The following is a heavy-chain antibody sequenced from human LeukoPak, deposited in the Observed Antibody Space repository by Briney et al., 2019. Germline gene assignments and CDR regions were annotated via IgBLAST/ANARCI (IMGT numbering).Heavy chain of an antibody. CDR3: ARDAYYYDSSGYRRGFDY. V-gene: IGHV4-59*12. Sequence: PSETLSLTCAVYGGSFSGYYWSWIRQPPGKGLEWIGYIYYSGSTNYNPSLKSRVTISVDTSKNQFSLKLSSVTAADTAVYYCARDAYYYDSSGYRRGFDYWGQGTLVTVSS. J-gene: IGHJ4*02. CDR2: IYYSGST. CDR1: GGSFSGYY. D-gene: IGHD3-22*01.